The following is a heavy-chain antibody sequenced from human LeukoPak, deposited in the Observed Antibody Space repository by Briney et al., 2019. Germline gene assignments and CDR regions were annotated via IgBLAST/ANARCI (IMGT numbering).Heavy chain of an antibody. J-gene: IGHJ4*02. CDR2: ISSSGSAM. Sequence: GGSLRLSCAASGFAFSDYYMTWIRQAPGKGLEWVSYISSSGSAMFYADSVKGRFTISRDNAKNSLYLQMNSLRVEDTAVYYCARDSRPTAAGELGYWGQGTLVTVSS. CDR1: GFAFSDYY. D-gene: IGHD6-13*01. CDR3: ARDSRPTAAGELGY. V-gene: IGHV3-11*01.